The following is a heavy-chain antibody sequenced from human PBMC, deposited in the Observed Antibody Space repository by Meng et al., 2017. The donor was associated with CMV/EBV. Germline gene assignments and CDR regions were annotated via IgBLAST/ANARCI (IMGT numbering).Heavy chain of an antibody. V-gene: IGHV4-34*01. J-gene: IGHJ4*02. CDR1: GGSFSGYY. CDR3: ARVWDSGWDY. CDR2: INHSGST. Sequence: QVQRQQWGAGLLKPSETLSLTCAVYGGSFSGYYWSWIRQPPGKGLEWIGEINHSGSTNYNPSLKSRVTISVDTSKNQFSLKLSSVTAADTAVYYCARVWDSGWDYWGQGTLVTVSS. D-gene: IGHD3-22*01.